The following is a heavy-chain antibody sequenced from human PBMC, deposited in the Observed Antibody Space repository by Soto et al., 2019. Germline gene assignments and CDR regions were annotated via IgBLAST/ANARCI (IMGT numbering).Heavy chain of an antibody. Sequence: SVKVSCKSSGGTFTSDTISWVRQAPGQGLEWMGRIIPLLNKADYAQKFQGRLTITADTSTSTAYMELRSLRFDDTAVYYCARGVGSGSYYNQYNWFDPWGQGTLVTVSS. CDR1: GGTFTSDT. V-gene: IGHV1-69*08. D-gene: IGHD3-10*01. CDR3: ARGVGSGSYYNQYNWFDP. CDR2: IIPLLNKA. J-gene: IGHJ5*02.